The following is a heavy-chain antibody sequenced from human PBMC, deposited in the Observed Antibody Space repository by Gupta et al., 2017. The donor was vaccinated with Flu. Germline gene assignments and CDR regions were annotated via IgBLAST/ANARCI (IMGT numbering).Heavy chain of an antibody. D-gene: IGHD5-12*01. CDR3: TTGSGGYSGYDSDY. J-gene: IGHJ4*02. Sequence: EVQLVESGGGFVKPGGSLRLSCAASGFTFSNAWMSWVRPAPGKGLEWVGRIKSKTEGGTTDYAAPVKGRFTISRDDSKNTMYLQMKSLKMEDTAVYYCTTGSGGYSGYDSDYWGQGTLVTVSS. CDR2: IKSKTEGGTT. CDR1: GFTFSNAW. V-gene: IGHV3-15*01.